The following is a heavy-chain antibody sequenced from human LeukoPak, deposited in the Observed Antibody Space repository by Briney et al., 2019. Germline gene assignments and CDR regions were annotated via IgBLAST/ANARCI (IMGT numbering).Heavy chain of an antibody. J-gene: IGHJ4*02. Sequence: GGSLRLSCAASGFTFSSYWMNWVRQAPGKGLEWGANIKQDGSEKYYVDSVKGRFTISRDNAKNSLYLQMNSLRAEDTAVYYCAGDPGLLWFGESTPYYFDSWGQGTLVTVSS. D-gene: IGHD3-10*01. V-gene: IGHV3-7*03. CDR2: IKQDGSEK. CDR3: AGDPGLLWFGESTPYYFDS. CDR1: GFTFSSYW.